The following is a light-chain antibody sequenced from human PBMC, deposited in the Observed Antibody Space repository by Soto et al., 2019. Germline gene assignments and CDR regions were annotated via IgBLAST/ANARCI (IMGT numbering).Light chain of an antibody. CDR3: AAWDDSLNGPV. CDR2: SNN. CDR1: SSNIGSNI. V-gene: IGLV1-44*01. J-gene: IGLJ2*01. Sequence: QSVLTQPPSASGTPGQRVTISCSGGSSNIGSNIVNWYQQLPGAAPKLLIYSNNQRPSGVPDRFSGSKSGTSASLAISGLQSEDEAQYYCAAWDDSLNGPVFGGGTKLTVL.